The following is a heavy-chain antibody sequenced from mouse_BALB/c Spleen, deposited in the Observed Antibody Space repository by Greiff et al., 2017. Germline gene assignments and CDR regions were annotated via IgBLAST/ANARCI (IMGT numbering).Heavy chain of an antibody. CDR2: IWAGGST. J-gene: IGHJ4*01. D-gene: IGHD2-1*01. CDR1: GFSLTSYG. V-gene: IGHV2-9*02. Sequence: VQVVESGPGLVAPSQSLSITCTVSGFSLTSYGVHWVRQPPGKGLEWLGVIWAGGSTNYNSALMSRLSISKDNSKSQVFLKMNSLQTDDTAMYYCARDQNGNPYAMDYWGQGTSVTVSS. CDR3: ARDQNGNPYAMDY.